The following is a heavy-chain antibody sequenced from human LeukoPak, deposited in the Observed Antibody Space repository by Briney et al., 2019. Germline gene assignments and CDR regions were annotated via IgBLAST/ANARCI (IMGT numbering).Heavy chain of an antibody. D-gene: IGHD3-3*01. CDR3: ARDGFGEVALDY. V-gene: IGHV3-74*01. CDR1: GFTFSSYW. Sequence: PGGSLRLSCAASGFTFSSYWMHWVRQTPGKGLVWVSRINTDGSSTSYADSVKGRFTISRDNAKNTLYLQMNSLRAEDTAVYYCARDGFGEVALDYWGQGTLVTVSS. CDR2: INTDGSST. J-gene: IGHJ4*02.